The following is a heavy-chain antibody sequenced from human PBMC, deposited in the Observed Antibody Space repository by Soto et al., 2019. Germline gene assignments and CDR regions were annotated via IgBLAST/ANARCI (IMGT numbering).Heavy chain of an antibody. Sequence: SETLSPTCAVSGGSISSGDYYWSWIRQPPGRGLEWIGYIYYSGSTYYNPSLKSRVTISVDTSKNQFSLKLSSVTAADTAVYYCARASPVVTDVWGQGTTVTVSS. V-gene: IGHV4-30-4*01. J-gene: IGHJ6*02. CDR2: IYYSGST. D-gene: IGHD5-18*01. CDR1: GGSISSGDYY. CDR3: ARASPVVTDV.